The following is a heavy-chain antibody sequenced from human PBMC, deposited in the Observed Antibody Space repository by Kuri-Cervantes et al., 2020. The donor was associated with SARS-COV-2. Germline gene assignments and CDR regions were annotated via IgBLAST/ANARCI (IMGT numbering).Heavy chain of an antibody. V-gene: IGHV3-74*01. D-gene: IGHD2-2*01. Sequence: GGSLRLSCAASGFTFSSYWMHWVRQAPGKGLVWVSRINSDGSSTSYADSVKGRFTISRDNAKNTLYLQMNSLRAEDTAVYYCAKDYWRSTSCNAFDIWGQGTMVTVSS. CDR1: GFTFSSYW. CDR2: INSDGSST. CDR3: AKDYWRSTSCNAFDI. J-gene: IGHJ3*02.